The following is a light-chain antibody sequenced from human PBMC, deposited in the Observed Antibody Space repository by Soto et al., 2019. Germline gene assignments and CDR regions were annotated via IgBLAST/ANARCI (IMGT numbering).Light chain of an antibody. CDR3: CSHAGSYTYV. Sequence: QSVLTQPRSVSGSPGQSVTISCTGTSSDVGGYNYVSWYQQRPGKAPKLMIYDVSKRPSGVPDRFSGSKSVNMDSLTISGLQAEDEADYYCCSHAGSYTYVFGPGTKLTVL. J-gene: IGLJ1*01. V-gene: IGLV2-11*01. CDR2: DVS. CDR1: SSDVGGYNY.